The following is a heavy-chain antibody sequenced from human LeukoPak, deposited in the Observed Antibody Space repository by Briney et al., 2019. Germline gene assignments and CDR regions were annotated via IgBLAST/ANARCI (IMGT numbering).Heavy chain of an antibody. V-gene: IGHV1-2*02. D-gene: IGHD4-17*01. CDR2: INPNSGGT. CDR3: ATDDYGDYVDAFDI. Sequence: ASVKVSCKASGYTFTGYYMHWVRQAPGQGLEWMGWINPNSGGTNYAQKFQGRVTMTRDTSISTAYMELSRLRSDDTAVYYCATDDYGDYVDAFDIWGQGTMVTVSS. CDR1: GYTFTGYY. J-gene: IGHJ3*02.